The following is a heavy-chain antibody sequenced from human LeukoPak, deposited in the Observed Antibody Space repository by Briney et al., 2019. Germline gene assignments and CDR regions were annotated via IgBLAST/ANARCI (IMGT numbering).Heavy chain of an antibody. CDR2: IIPIFGTA. CDR3: AGKALPEDIVVVPAAKGYYYYYMDV. CDR1: GGTFSSYA. J-gene: IGHJ6*03. V-gene: IGHV1-69*05. Sequence: SVTVSCKASGGTFSSYAISWVRQAPGQGLEWMGGIIPIFGTANYAQKFQGRVTITTDESTSTAYMELSSLRSEDTAVYYCAGKALPEDIVVVPAAKGYYYYYMDVWGKGTTVTVSS. D-gene: IGHD2-2*01.